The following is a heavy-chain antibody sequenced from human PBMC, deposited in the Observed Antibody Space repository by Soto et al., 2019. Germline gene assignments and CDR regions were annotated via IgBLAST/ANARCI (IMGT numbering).Heavy chain of an antibody. CDR2: ISGSGGSA. D-gene: IGHD6-19*01. CDR1: GFSFSHYA. CDR3: VREGSGWDSRGSFDF. J-gene: IGHJ3*01. V-gene: IGHV3-23*01. Sequence: GSLGLSCAAYGFSFSHYAMNWVRQAPGKGLEWVSVISGSGGSASYADSVQGRFTISRDNSNNTLYLQMNSLRAEDTAIYSCVREGSGWDSRGSFDFWGRGTMVTVSS.